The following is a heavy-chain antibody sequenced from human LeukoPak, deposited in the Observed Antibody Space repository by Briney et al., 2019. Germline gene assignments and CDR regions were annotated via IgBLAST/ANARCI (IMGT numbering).Heavy chain of an antibody. V-gene: IGHV4-61*02. CDR3: ARGYDRNGYQSRGFDY. Sequence: SQTLSLTCTVSGGSIGSGSFYWSWIRQTAGKGLEWIGRIYPSGDSQYSPSFRSRATISLDTRNQFSLKMSSVTAADTAVYFCARGYDRNGYQSRGFDYWGQGALVNVSS. CDR1: GGSIGSGSFY. J-gene: IGHJ4*02. CDR2: IYPSGDS. D-gene: IGHD3-22*01.